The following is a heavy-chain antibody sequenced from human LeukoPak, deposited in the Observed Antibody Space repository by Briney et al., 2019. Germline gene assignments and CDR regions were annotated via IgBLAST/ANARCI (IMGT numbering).Heavy chain of an antibody. CDR2: ITSSGGIT. J-gene: IGHJ5*02. V-gene: IGHV3-48*03. CDR1: GFSFSSYE. D-gene: IGHD2-21*02. CDR3: AGERNCGGDCYQGSWFDP. Sequence: GGPLILSCAASGFSFSSYEMNWVRQAPGKGLDWVSYITSSGGITYYADSVKGRFTVSRDNAKNSLYLQMTSLRAEDTAVYYCAGERNCGGDCYQGSWFDPWGQGTLVTVSS.